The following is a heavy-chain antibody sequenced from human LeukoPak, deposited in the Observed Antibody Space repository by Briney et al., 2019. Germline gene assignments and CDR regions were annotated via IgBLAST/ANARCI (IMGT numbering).Heavy chain of an antibody. V-gene: IGHV4-59*01. J-gene: IGHJ5*02. CDR3: ARWPYWSGDWFDP. CDR2: IYYSGST. Sequence: SETLSLTCTVSGGSISSYYWSWIRQPPGKGLEWIGYIYYSGSTNYNPSPKSRVTISVDTSKNQFSLKLSSVTAADTAVYYCARWPYWSGDWFDPWGQGTLVTVSS. CDR1: GGSISSYY. D-gene: IGHD3-10*01.